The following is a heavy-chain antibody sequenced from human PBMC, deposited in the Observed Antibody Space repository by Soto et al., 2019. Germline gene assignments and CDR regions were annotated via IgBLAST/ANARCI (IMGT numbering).Heavy chain of an antibody. CDR2: INHSGST. V-gene: IGHV4-34*01. D-gene: IGHD2-2*01. J-gene: IGHJ6*03. CDR1: GGSFSGYY. CDR3: ARGYCSSTSCYYYYMDV. Sequence: ASETLSLTCAVYGGSFSGYYWSWIRQPPGKGLEWIGEINHSGSTNYNPSLKSRVTISVDTSKNQFSLKLSSVTAADTAVYYCARGYCSSTSCYYYYMDVWGKGTTVTVSS.